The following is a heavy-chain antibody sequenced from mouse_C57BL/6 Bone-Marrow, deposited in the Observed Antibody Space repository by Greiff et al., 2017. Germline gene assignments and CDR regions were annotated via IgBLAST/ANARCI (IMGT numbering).Heavy chain of an antibody. V-gene: IGHV1-61*01. CDR1: GYTFTSYW. CDR2: IYPSDSET. J-gene: IGHJ3*01. Sequence: VQLQQPGAELVRPGSSVKLSCKASGYTFTSYWMDWVKQRPGQGLEWIGNIYPSDSETHYNQKFKDKATLTVDKSSSTAYMQLSSLTSEDSAVYYCARSVLRPWFAYWGQGTLVTVSA. D-gene: IGHD1-2*01. CDR3: ARSVLRPWFAY.